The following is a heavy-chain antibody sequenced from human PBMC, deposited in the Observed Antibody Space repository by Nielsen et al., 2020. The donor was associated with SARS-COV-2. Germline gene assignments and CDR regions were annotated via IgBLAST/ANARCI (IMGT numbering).Heavy chain of an antibody. D-gene: IGHD2-15*01. CDR3: ARDILEDIVVVVAATPYYGMDV. Sequence: VRQAPGKGLEWVGRIKSKTDGGTTDYAAPVKGRFTISRDDSKNTLYLQMNSLRAEDTAVYYCARDILEDIVVVVAATPYYGMDVWGQGTTVTVSS. V-gene: IGHV3-15*01. CDR2: IKSKTDGGTT. J-gene: IGHJ6*02.